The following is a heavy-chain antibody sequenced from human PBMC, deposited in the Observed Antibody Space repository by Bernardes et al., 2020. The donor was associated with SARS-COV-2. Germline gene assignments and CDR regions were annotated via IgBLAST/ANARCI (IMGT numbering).Heavy chain of an antibody. CDR3: ARESIVVVPAAIINWFDP. CDR2: IYYSGST. Sequence: SETLSLTCTVSGGSISSGGYYWSWLLQHPGKGLEWIGYIYYSGSTYYNPSLKSRVTISVDTSKNQFSLKLSSVTAADTAVYYCARESIVVVPAAIINWFDPWGQGTLVTVSS. V-gene: IGHV4-31*03. D-gene: IGHD2-2*02. J-gene: IGHJ5*02. CDR1: GGSISSGGYY.